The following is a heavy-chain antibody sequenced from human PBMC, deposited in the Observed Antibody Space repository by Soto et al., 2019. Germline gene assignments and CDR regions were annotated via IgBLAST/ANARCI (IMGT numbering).Heavy chain of an antibody. CDR2: INPKRGGT. CDR1: GYTFTDYY. D-gene: IGHD6-13*01. J-gene: IGHJ6*02. V-gene: IGHV1-2*02. Sequence: GASVQVPSKASGYTFTDYYTPLVGQAPAQGLDWMGWINPKRGGTKYAKRFQGRVTMTRDTSITTAHIDLIRLNSDDTAVYYCARAGIAAAGSGEFAMDVWGQGTMVTVSS. CDR3: ARAGIAAAGSGEFAMDV.